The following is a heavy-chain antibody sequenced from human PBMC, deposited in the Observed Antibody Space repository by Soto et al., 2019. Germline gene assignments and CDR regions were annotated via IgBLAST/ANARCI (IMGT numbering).Heavy chain of an antibody. Sequence: EVQLVQSGAEVKKPGESLRISCKGSGYSFTSYWISWVRQMPGKGLEWMGRIDPSDSYTNYSPSFQGHVTISADKSISTAYLQWSSLKALDTAMYYCARPPMPSSGSFYGMDVWGQGTTVTVSS. CDR3: ARPPMPSSGSFYGMDV. V-gene: IGHV5-10-1*01. D-gene: IGHD6-19*01. CDR1: GYSFTSYW. CDR2: IDPSDSYT. J-gene: IGHJ6*02.